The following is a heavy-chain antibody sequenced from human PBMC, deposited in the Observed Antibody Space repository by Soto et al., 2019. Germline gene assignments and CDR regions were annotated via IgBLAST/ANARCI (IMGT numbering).Heavy chain of an antibody. D-gene: IGHD2-21*01. J-gene: IGHJ3*02. Sequence: EVQLVESGGGLVQPGGSLRLSCAASGFTFSSYWMHWVRQAPGKGLVWVSRINSDGSSTSYADSVKGRFTISRDNAKNTLYLQMNSLRGEDTAVYYCARDRGELWWYAFDIWGQGTMVTVSS. CDR3: ARDRGELWWYAFDI. CDR2: INSDGSST. CDR1: GFTFSSYW. V-gene: IGHV3-74*01.